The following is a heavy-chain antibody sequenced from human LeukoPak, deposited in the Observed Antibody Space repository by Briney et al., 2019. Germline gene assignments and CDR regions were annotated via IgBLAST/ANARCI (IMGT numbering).Heavy chain of an antibody. J-gene: IGHJ4*02. V-gene: IGHV1-69*05. Sequence: GASVKVSCKASGGTFSNYAISWVRQAPGQGLEWMGRIIPIFGTTNYAQKFQGRVTITTDESTSTAYMELSSLRSEDTAVYYCARGGEANYYDTSGYYLYYYWGQGTLVTVPS. CDR1: GGTFSNYA. CDR3: ARGGEANYYDTSGYYLYYY. D-gene: IGHD3-22*01. CDR2: IIPIFGTT.